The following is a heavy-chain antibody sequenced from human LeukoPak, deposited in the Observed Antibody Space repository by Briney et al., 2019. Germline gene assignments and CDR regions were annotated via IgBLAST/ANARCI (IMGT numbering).Heavy chain of an antibody. CDR1: GYTFTSYD. J-gene: IGHJ6*03. V-gene: IGHV1-8*01. D-gene: IGHD5-18*01. Sequence: ASVKVSCKASGYTFTSYDINGVRQATGQGLEWMGWMNPNSGNTGYAQKFQGRVTMTRNTSISTAYMELSSLRSEDTAVYYCARRIQLWSHHPYYYYYMDVWGKGTTVTVSS. CDR2: MNPNSGNT. CDR3: ARRIQLWSHHPYYYYYMDV.